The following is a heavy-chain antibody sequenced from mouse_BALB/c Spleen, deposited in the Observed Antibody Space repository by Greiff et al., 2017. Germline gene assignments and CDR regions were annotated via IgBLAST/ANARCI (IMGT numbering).Heavy chain of an antibody. CDR3: ARFPITTDWYFDV. Sequence: EVQLQESGPSLVKPSQTLSLTCSVTGDSITSGYWNWIRKFPGNKLEYMGYISYSGSTYYNPSLKSRISITRDTSKNQYYLQLNSVTPEDTATYYCARFPITTDWYFDVWGAGTTVTVSS. J-gene: IGHJ1*01. V-gene: IGHV3-8*02. D-gene: IGHD1-1*01. CDR1: GDSITSGY. CDR2: ISYSGST.